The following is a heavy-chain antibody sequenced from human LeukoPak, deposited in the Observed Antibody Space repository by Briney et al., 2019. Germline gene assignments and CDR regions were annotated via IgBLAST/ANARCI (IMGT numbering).Heavy chain of an antibody. V-gene: IGHV3-11*01. CDR3: ARDTEQQLYYFDY. CDR1: GFTFSDYY. Sequence: GGSLRLSCAASGFTFSDYYMSWIRQAPGKGLEWVSYISSSGSTIYYADSVKGRLTISRDNAKNSLYLQMNSLRAEDTAVYYCARDTEQQLYYFDYWGQGTLVTVSS. CDR2: ISSSGSTI. D-gene: IGHD6-13*01. J-gene: IGHJ4*02.